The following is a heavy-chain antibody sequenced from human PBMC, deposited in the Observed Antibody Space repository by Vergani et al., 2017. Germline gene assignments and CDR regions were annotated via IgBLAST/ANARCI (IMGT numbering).Heavy chain of an antibody. V-gene: IGHV3-64D*06. CDR3: VKSGQWLGLGASDY. J-gene: IGHJ4*02. Sequence: EVQLVESGGGLVQPGGSLRLSCSASGFTFSSYAMHWVRQAPGKGLEYVSAISSNGGSTYYADSVKGRFTISRDNSKNTLYLQMSSLRAEDTAVYYCVKSGQWLGLGASDYWGQGTLVTVSS. CDR1: GFTFSSYA. CDR2: ISSNGGST. D-gene: IGHD6-19*01.